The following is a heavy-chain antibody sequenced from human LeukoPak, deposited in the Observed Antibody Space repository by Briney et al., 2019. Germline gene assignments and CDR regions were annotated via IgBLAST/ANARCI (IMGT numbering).Heavy chain of an antibody. J-gene: IGHJ4*02. CDR1: GFAFSSYS. CDR2: ISSSSSNI. D-gene: IGHD1-14*01. Sequence: GGSLRLSCAASGFAFSSYSMNWVRQAPGKGLEWVSYISSSSSNIYYADSVKGRFTIFRDNAKNSLYLQMNSLRAEDTAVYYCARGTGPLDYWGQGTLVTVSS. CDR3: ARGTGPLDY. V-gene: IGHV3-48*01.